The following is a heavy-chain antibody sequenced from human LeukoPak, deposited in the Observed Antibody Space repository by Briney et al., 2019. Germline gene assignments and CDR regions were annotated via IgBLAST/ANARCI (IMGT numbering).Heavy chain of an antibody. Sequence: TGGSLRLSCAASGFTFNSYWCHWVRQAPGKGLVWVSRINSDGSDTIYADSVKGRFTISRDNAKSTVYLQMNSLKAEDTAVYYCARGGYHHGFDIWGQGTMVPVSS. CDR2: INSDGSDT. D-gene: IGHD2-15*01. V-gene: IGHV3-74*01. CDR3: ARGGYHHGFDI. J-gene: IGHJ3*02. CDR1: GFTFNSYW.